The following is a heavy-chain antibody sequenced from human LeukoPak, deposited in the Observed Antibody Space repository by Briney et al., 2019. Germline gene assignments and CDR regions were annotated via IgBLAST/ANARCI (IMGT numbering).Heavy chain of an antibody. Sequence: PGGTLRLSCAASGFSFTDCGMGWVRQAPGKGLDFVSTNSRTGAYTYYADSVSRRFSFSGANSKHTLYLQMASLRVESTAIYYCAKLPAPGGDYVYSDAWGQGTLVTVSS. J-gene: IGHJ4*02. CDR2: NSRTGAYT. D-gene: IGHD3-16*01. CDR1: GFSFTDCG. CDR3: AKLPAPGGDYVYSDA. V-gene: IGHV3-23*05.